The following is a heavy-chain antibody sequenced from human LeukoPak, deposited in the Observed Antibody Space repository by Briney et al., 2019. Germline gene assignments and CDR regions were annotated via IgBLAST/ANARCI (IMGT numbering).Heavy chain of an antibody. Sequence: PGRSLRLSCAASGFTFSSYGMHWVRQAPGKGLEWVAVIWYDGSNKYYADSVKGRFTISRDNSKDTLYLQMNSLRAEDTAACYCTRGYYDSSGSIDYWGQGTPVTVSS. CDR1: GFTFSSYG. V-gene: IGHV3-33*01. CDR3: TRGYYDSSGSIDY. J-gene: IGHJ4*02. D-gene: IGHD3-22*01. CDR2: IWYDGSNK.